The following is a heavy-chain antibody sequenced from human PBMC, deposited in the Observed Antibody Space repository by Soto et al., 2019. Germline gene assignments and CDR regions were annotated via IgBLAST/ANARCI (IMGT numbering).Heavy chain of an antibody. CDR3: ARQVEDGYSFGYHY. Sequence: GESLKISCKGSGYSFASYWIGWVRQMPGKGLEWMGIIYPGDSDSRYSPSFQGQVTISADKSISTAYLQWNSLKASDSGMYYCARQVEDGYSFGYHYWGQGSQVTVS. CDR1: GYSFASYW. CDR2: IYPGDSDS. D-gene: IGHD5-18*01. V-gene: IGHV5-51*01. J-gene: IGHJ4*02.